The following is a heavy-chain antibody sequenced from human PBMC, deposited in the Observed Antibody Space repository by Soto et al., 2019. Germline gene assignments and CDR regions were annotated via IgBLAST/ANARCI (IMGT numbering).Heavy chain of an antibody. CDR2: ISYDGSNK. CDR3: ASPVFRYNYYYGMDV. CDR1: GFTFSSYG. V-gene: IGHV3-30*03. Sequence: PGGSLRLSCAASGFTFSSYGMHWVRQAPGKGLEWVAVISYDGSNKYYADSVKGRFTISRDNSKNTLYLQMNSLRAEDTAVYYCASPVFRYNYYYGMDVWGQGTTVTVSS. D-gene: IGHD1-20*01. J-gene: IGHJ6*02.